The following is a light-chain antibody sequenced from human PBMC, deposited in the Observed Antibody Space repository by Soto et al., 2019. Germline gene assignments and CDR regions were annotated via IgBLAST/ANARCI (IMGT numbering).Light chain of an antibody. CDR3: QSYASSLNGLYV. CDR1: SSNIGAAFD. V-gene: IGLV1-40*01. CDR2: DNT. Sequence: QSVLTQPPSVSGAPGQRVTISCTGSSSNIGAAFDVHWYQQLPGTAPKLLIYDNTNRPSGVPDRFSGSNSGTSASLAITGLQAEDESDYFCQSYASSLNGLYVFGTGTKVTV. J-gene: IGLJ1*01.